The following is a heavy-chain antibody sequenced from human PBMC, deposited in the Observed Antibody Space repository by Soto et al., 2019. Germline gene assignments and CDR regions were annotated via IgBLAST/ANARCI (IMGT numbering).Heavy chain of an antibody. D-gene: IGHD6-13*01. CDR3: ARDPAAGPSY. CDR2: ISYDGSNK. J-gene: IGHJ4*02. V-gene: IGHV3-30-3*01. Sequence: QVQLVESGGGVVQPGRSLRLSCAASGFTFSSYAMHWVRQAPGKGLEWVAVISYDGSNKYYADSVKGRFTISRDNSKNTLYLQMNSLRAEDTAVYYCARDPAAGPSYWGQGTLVTVSS. CDR1: GFTFSSYA.